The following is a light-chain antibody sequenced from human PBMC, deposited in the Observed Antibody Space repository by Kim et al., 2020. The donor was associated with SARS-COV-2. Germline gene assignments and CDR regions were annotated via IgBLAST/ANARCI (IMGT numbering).Light chain of an antibody. Sequence: SASVGARVTITCRASQRIISYLNWYQQKPGKAPKVLIYAASSLQSGVPSRFSGSGSGTDFTLTISSLQAEDFATYYCQQSYSTPYTFGQGTKLEI. CDR1: QRIISY. CDR2: AAS. V-gene: IGKV1-39*01. J-gene: IGKJ2*01. CDR3: QQSYSTPYT.